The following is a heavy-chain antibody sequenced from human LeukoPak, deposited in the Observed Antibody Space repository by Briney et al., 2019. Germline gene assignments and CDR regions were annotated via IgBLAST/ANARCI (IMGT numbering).Heavy chain of an antibody. V-gene: IGHV3-21*04. D-gene: IGHD3-16*01. J-gene: IGHJ4*02. CDR1: GFTFSSYT. Sequence: GGSLRLSCAASGFTFSSYTMNWVRQAPGKGLEWVSSISSRSNYIHYVDSVKGRFTISRDNAKNSLYLQMNSLKTEDTAVYYCMITSGYWGQGTLVTVSS. CDR3: MITSGY. CDR2: ISSRSNYI.